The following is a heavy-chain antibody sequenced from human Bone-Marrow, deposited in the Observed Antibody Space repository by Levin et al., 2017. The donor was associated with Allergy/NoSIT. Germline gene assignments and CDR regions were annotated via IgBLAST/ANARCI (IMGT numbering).Heavy chain of an antibody. CDR2: IIPIFRTA. J-gene: IGHJ4*02. V-gene: IGHV1-69*13. CDR3: ARSRDEMVTSGGVIAAYFFDF. Sequence: SVKVSCKAPGGTFSNYAFSWVRQAPGQGLEWMGGIIPIFRTADHAHKFQGRVSITADESTSTAYMELSSLNSEDTAVYYCARSRDEMVTSGGVIAAYFFDFWGQGTLLTVSS. CDR1: GGTFSNYA. D-gene: IGHD3-16*02.